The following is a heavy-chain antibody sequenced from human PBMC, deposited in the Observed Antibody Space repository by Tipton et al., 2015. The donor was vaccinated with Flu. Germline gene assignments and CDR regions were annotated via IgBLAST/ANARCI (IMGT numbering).Heavy chain of an antibody. CDR1: GGTFSSYA. V-gene: IGHV1-69*01. J-gene: IGHJ2*01. D-gene: IGHD2-21*01. CDR3: ARGNIVVDSYWYLDL. CDR2: IIPIFGTT. Sequence: QLVQSGAEVKKPGSSVKVSCKTSGGTFSSYAISWVRQAPGQGLEWMGGIIPIFGTTDYAKKFQGRVTITADESTSTAYMELSSLTSEATGLYYCARGNIVVDSYWYLDLWGPGTLVTVPS.